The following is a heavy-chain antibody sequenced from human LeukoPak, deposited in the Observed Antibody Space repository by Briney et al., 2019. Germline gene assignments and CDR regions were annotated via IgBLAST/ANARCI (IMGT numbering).Heavy chain of an antibody. CDR1: GYTFTGYY. J-gene: IGHJ6*02. V-gene: IGHV1-2*06. D-gene: IGHD6-19*01. CDR2: INPISSGT. CDR3: VRDVTAGNYYFYSGMHV. Sequence: ASVKVSCTASGYTFTGYYLHWVRQAPGQGLEWMGRINPISSGTNYAQKFQGRATMTRDTSISTAYMELSGLTSDDTAVYYCVRDVTAGNYYFYSGMHVWGQGTTVTVSS.